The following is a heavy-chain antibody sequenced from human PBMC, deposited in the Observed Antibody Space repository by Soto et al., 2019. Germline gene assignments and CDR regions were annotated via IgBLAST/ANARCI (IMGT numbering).Heavy chain of an antibody. CDR1: GFTFSSYA. V-gene: IGHV3-30-3*01. J-gene: IGHJ4*02. Sequence: PGGSLRLSCAASGFTFSSYAMHWVRQAPGKGLEWVAVISYDGSNKYYADSVKGRFTISRDNSKNTLYLQMNSLRAEDTAVYYCARAPADQYYFDYWGQGTLVTVSS. CDR2: ISYDGSNK. CDR3: ARAPADQYYFDY.